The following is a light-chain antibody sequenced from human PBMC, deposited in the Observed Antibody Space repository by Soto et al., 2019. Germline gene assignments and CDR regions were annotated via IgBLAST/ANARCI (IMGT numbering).Light chain of an antibody. Sequence: EIVSTQSPGTLSLSPGERATLSCRASQSVSNNYQAWYQQKSGQAPRLLIYGASVRATGIPDRFSGSGSGTDFTLTISRLEPEDFAVYSCQQYGFSPISFGQGTRLEIK. CDR1: QSVSNNY. J-gene: IGKJ5*01. V-gene: IGKV3-20*01. CDR3: QQYGFSPIS. CDR2: GAS.